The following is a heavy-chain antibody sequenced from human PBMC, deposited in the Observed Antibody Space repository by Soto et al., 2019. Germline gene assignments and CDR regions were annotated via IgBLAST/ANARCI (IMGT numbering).Heavy chain of an antibody. J-gene: IGHJ5*02. CDR3: ARDAPELLWLGELLSHWFDP. CDR2: IIPILGIA. D-gene: IGHD3-10*01. V-gene: IGHV1-69*04. Sequence: VKVSCKASGGTFSSYTISWVRQAPGQGLEWMGRIIPILGIANYAQKFQGRVTITADKSTSTAYMELSSLRSEDTAVYYCARDAPELLWLGELLSHWFDPWGQGTLVTVSS. CDR1: GGTFSSYT.